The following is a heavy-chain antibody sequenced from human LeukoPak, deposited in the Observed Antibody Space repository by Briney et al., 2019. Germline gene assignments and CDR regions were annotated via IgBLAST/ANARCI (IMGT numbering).Heavy chain of an antibody. CDR1: GFTVSSNY. D-gene: IGHD3-9*01. CDR2: IYSGGST. V-gene: IGHV3-66*01. J-gene: IGHJ3*02. CDR3: ARDILTGLGAFDI. Sequence: GGSLRLSCAASGFTVSSNYMSWVPQAPGKGLEWVSVIYSGGSTYYADSVKGRFTISRDNSKNTLYLQMNSLRAEDTAVYYYARDILTGLGAFDIWGQGTMVIVSS.